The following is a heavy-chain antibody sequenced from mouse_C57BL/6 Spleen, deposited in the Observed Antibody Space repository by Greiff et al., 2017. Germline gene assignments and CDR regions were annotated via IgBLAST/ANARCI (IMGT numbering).Heavy chain of an antibody. V-gene: IGHV1-82*01. D-gene: IGHD2-4*01. CDR2: IYPGDGDT. Sequence: VQLQQSGPELVKPGASVTISCKASGYAFSSSWMNWVKQRPGKGLEWIGRIYPGDGDTNYNGKFKGKATLTADKSSSTAYMQLSSLTSEDSAVYFCARERNDYGFDYWGQGTTLTVSS. CDR1: GYAFSSSW. J-gene: IGHJ2*01. CDR3: ARERNDYGFDY.